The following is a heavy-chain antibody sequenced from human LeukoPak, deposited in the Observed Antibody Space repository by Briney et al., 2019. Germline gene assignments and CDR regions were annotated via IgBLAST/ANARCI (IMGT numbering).Heavy chain of an antibody. CDR1: GYTFIGYY. J-gene: IGHJ5*02. CDR3: AREGPNNWFDP. V-gene: IGHV1-2*02. CDR2: INPNSGGT. Sequence: ASVKVSCKASGYTFIGYYLHWVRQAPGQGLEWMGWINPNSGGTNYAQKFQGRVTMTRDTSISTAYMELSRLGSDDTAVYYCAREGPNNWFDPWGQGTLVTVSS.